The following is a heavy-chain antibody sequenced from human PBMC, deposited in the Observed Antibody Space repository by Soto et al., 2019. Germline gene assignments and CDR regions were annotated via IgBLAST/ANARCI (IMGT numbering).Heavy chain of an antibody. D-gene: IGHD5-18*01. CDR3: AAGDSSDTGDH. CDR1: GDTLSHYG. CDR2: NSATRGKR. V-gene: IGHV1-69*01. J-gene: IGHJ4*02. Sequence: QVQLVQSGAEVKKPGSSVKVSCKASGDTLSHYGVSWVRQVPGKGLEWMGENSATRGKRDCAQKFQGRMTITSDESTTTSYMELNSLTSDDTAVYYCAAGDSSDTGDHWGQGTLVTVSS.